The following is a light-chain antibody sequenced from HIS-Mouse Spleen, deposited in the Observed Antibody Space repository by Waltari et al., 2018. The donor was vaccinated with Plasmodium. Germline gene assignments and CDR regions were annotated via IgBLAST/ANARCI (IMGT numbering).Light chain of an antibody. Sequence: SYELTQPPSVSVSPGQTASTPSHGDALPKKYAYWYQKKSGQAPVLVIYEDSKRPSGIPERFSGSSSGTMATLTISGAQVEDEADYYCYSTDSSGNHRVFGGGTKLTVL. J-gene: IGLJ3*02. V-gene: IGLV3-10*01. CDR1: ALPKKY. CDR2: EDS. CDR3: YSTDSSGNHRV.